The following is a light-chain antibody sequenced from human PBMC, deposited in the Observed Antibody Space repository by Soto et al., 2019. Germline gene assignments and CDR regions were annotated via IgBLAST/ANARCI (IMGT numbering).Light chain of an antibody. CDR1: QTISSNY. CDR2: GAS. Sequence: EIVWTQSPGTLSLSPGDRATLSCRASQTISSNYLAWYQQKLGQAPRLLIFGASRRATGIPDRFSGSGSGTDFTLTITRLESEDFAVYYCQQYSRTPRTFGQGTKVDIK. V-gene: IGKV3-20*01. CDR3: QQYSRTPRT. J-gene: IGKJ1*01.